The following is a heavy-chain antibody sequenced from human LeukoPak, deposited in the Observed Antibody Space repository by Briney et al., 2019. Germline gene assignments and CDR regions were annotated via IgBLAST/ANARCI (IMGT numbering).Heavy chain of an antibody. CDR3: ARARRIVVVPAAIAD. CDR2: ISYDGSNK. D-gene: IGHD2-2*01. V-gene: IGHV3-30-3*01. Sequence: HPGGSLRLSCAASGFTFSSYAMHWVRQAPGKGLEWVAVISYDGSNKYYADSVKGRFTISRDNSKNTLYLQMNSLRAEDTAVYYCARARRIVVVPAAIADWGQGTLVTVSS. J-gene: IGHJ4*02. CDR1: GFTFSSYA.